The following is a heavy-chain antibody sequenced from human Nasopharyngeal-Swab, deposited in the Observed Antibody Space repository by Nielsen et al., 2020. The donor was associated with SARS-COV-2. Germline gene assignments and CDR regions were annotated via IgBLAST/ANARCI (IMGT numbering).Heavy chain of an antibody. CDR3: ARAGNYYFES. CDR1: GFTFSSYW. CDR2: IKTDGSEI. Sequence: GESLKISCAASGFTFSSYWMTWVRQAPGKGLEWVANIKTDGSEIYYVDSVKGRFTISRDNAKNTLYLQMNNLRDEDTAVYFCARAGNYYFESVGQGTLVTVSS. J-gene: IGHJ4*02. V-gene: IGHV3-7*01.